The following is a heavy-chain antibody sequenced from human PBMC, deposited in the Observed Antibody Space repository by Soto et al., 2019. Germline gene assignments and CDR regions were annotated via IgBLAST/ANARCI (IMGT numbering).Heavy chain of an antibody. CDR3: AKSDWKFIHCGGDCQVVVYYGMDV. J-gene: IGHJ6*02. V-gene: IGHV3-30*18. D-gene: IGHD2-21*02. CDR1: GFTFSSYG. CDR2: ISYDGSNK. Sequence: HPGGSLRLSCAASGFTFSSYGMHWVRQAPGKGLEWVAVISYDGSNKYYADSVKGRFTISRDDSKNTLYLQMNSLRAEDTAVYYCAKSDWKFIHCGGDCQVVVYYGMDVWGQGTTVTVSS.